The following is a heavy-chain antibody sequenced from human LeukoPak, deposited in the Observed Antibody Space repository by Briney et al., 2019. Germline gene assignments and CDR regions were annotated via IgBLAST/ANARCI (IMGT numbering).Heavy chain of an antibody. CDR2: ISYDGSNK. CDR3: ARDIAVARGYSYYGMDV. Sequence: GRSLRLSCAASGFTFSSYAMHWVRQAPGKGLEWVAVISYDGSNKYYADSVKGRFTISRDNSKNTLYLQMNSLRAEDTAVYYCARDIAVARGYSYYGMDVWGKGTTVTVSS. J-gene: IGHJ6*04. CDR1: GFTFSSYA. D-gene: IGHD6-19*01. V-gene: IGHV3-30*04.